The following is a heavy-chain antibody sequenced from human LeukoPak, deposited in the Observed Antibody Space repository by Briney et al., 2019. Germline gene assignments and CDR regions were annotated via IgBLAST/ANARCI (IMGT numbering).Heavy chain of an antibody. D-gene: IGHD3-22*01. CDR1: GFTFSSYA. Sequence: GGSLRLSCAASGFTFSSYAMSWVRQAPGKGLEWVLAISGSGGSTYYADSVKGRFTISRDNSKNTLYLQMNSLRAEDTAVYYCAKDSPYYYDSSGKDYFDYWGQGTLVTVSS. CDR3: AKDSPYYYDSSGKDYFDY. V-gene: IGHV3-23*01. CDR2: ISGSGGST. J-gene: IGHJ4*02.